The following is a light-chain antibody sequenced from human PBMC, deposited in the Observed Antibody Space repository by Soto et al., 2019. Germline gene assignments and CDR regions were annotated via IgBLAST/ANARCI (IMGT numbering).Light chain of an antibody. J-gene: IGKJ4*01. CDR1: QCISSY. V-gene: IGKV1-8*01. CDR3: QQYYSYPLT. CDR2: AAS. Sequence: AMRMTQSPSSFSASTGDRVTITCRASQCISSYLAWYQQKPGKAPKLLIYAASTLQSGVPSRFSGSGSGTDFTLTISCLQSEDFATYYCQQYYSYPLTFGGGTKWIS.